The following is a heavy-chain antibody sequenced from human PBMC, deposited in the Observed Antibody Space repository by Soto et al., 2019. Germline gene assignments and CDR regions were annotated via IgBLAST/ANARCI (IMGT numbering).Heavy chain of an antibody. CDR2: INHSGST. J-gene: IGHJ6*02. CDR1: GGSFSGYY. V-gene: IGHV4-34*01. Sequence: PSETLSLTCAVYGGSFSGYYWSWIRQPPGKGLEWIGEINHSGSTNYNPSLKSRVTISVDTSKNQCSLKLSSVTAADTAVYYCAGRDYYYYGMDVWGQGTTVTVSS. D-gene: IGHD1-26*01. CDR3: AGRDYYYYGMDV.